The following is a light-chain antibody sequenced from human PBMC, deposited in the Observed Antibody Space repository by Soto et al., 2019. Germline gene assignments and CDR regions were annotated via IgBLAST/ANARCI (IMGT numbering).Light chain of an antibody. CDR2: GAS. V-gene: IGKV3D-15*02. Sequence: IVLTQSPASLSVSPGEKATLSCRASPSVSHNLAWFQQKPGQVPRVLMYGASTRATGIPDRFSGSGSGTEFTLTISSLQSEDFAVYYCQQYGSSPWTFGQGTKVDIK. J-gene: IGKJ1*01. CDR1: PSVSHN. CDR3: QQYGSSPWT.